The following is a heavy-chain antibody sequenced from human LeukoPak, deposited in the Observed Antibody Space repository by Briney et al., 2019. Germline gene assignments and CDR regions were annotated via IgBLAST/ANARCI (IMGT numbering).Heavy chain of an antibody. CDR3: ARHLDSSGYLFDY. J-gene: IGHJ4*02. CDR1: GGSISSSSYY. CDR2: IYYSGST. Sequence: SETLSLTCTVSGGSISSSSYYWGWIRQPPGKGLEWIGSIYYSGSTYYNPSLKSRVTISVDTSKNQFSLKLSSVTAADTAVYYCARHLDSSGYLFDYWGQGTLVTVSS. V-gene: IGHV4-39*01. D-gene: IGHD3-22*01.